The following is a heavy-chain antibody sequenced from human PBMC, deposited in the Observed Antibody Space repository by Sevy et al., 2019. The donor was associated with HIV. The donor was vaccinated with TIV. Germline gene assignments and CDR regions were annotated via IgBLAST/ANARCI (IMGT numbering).Heavy chain of an antibody. J-gene: IGHJ4*02. D-gene: IGHD2-8*01. CDR2: LSFGCGEI. V-gene: IGHV3-23*01. Sequence: GGSLRLSCAASGFTFSKYCMSWVRQPPGKGLEWVSSLSFGCGEINYADSVKGRFTISRDNSKSSVYLQMNNLRPEDTAVYYCAREGCTKPHDYWGQGTLVTVFS. CDR3: AREGCTKPHDY. CDR1: GFTFSKYC.